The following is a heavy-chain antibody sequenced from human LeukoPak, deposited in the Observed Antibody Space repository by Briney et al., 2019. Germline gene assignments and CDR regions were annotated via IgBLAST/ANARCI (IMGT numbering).Heavy chain of an antibody. D-gene: IGHD2-8*01. V-gene: IGHV4-30-4*01. J-gene: IGHJ4*02. CDR1: GGSISSGDYY. CDR3: ASIVLMVYAIDY. CDR2: IYYSGST. Sequence: PSETPSLTCTVSGGSISSGDYYWSWIRQPPGKGLEWIGYIYYSGSTYYNPSLKSRVTISVDTSKNQFSLKLSSVTAADTAVYYCASIVLMVYAIDYWGQGTLVTVSS.